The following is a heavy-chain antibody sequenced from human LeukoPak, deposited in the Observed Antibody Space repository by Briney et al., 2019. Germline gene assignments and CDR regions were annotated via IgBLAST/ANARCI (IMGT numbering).Heavy chain of an antibody. CDR3: ARVQYYDFWSGRSQSWYFDL. D-gene: IGHD3-3*01. CDR1: GGSISSGSYY. Sequence: SETLSLTCTVSGGSISSGSYYWSWTRQPPGKGLEWIGYIYYSGSTNYNPSLKSRVTISVDTSKNQFSLKLSSVTAADTAVYYCARVQYYDFWSGRSQSWYFDLWGRGTLVTVSS. J-gene: IGHJ2*01. V-gene: IGHV4-61*01. CDR2: IYYSGST.